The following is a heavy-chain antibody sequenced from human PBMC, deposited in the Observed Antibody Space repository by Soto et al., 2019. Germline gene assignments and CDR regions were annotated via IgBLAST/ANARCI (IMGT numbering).Heavy chain of an antibody. Sequence: PSETLSLTCTVSGGSISSYYWSWIRQPPGKGLEWIGYIYYSGSTNYNPSLKSRVTISVDTSKNQFSLKLSSVTAADTAVYYCARERYYYGSGSYSNFDYWGQGTLVTVSS. CDR3: ARERYYYGSGSYSNFDY. V-gene: IGHV4-59*01. J-gene: IGHJ4*02. CDR1: GGSISSYY. CDR2: IYYSGST. D-gene: IGHD3-10*01.